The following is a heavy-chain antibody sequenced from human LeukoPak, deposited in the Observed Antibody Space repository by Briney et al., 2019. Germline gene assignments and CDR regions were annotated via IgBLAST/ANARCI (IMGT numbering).Heavy chain of an antibody. CDR3: VSFYETY. V-gene: IGHV3-33*03. CDR1: GFTFSSYG. Sequence: GRSLRLSCAASGFTFSSYGMHWVRQAPGKGLEWVADIWYDGRTEHFADSVKGRFTISKDNAKNTVYLQMNNLRAEDTAVYYCVSFYETYWGRGTLVTVSS. J-gene: IGHJ4*02. CDR2: IWYDGRTE. D-gene: IGHD2-2*01.